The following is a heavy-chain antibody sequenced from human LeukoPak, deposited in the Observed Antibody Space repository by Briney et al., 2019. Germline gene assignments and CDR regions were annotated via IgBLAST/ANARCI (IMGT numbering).Heavy chain of an antibody. J-gene: IGHJ4*02. CDR2: INPNNGGT. V-gene: IGHV1-2*02. Sequence: ASVKVSCKASGYTFTGYYIHWVRQAPGQGLEWMGWINPNNGGTNYAQKFQGRVTMTRDTSITTTYVDLSRLRSDDTAVYYCARALRSGSYYEVDYWGQGTLVTVSS. CDR1: GYTFTGYY. CDR3: ARALRSGSYYEVDY. D-gene: IGHD1-26*01.